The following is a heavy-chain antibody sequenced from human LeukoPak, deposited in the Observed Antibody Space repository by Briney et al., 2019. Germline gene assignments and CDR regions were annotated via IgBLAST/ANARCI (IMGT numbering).Heavy chain of an antibody. Sequence: SETLSLTCAVSGYSISSGGYYWSWIRQHPGKGLEWIGYIYYSGSTYYNPSLKSRVTISVDTSKNQFSLKLSSVTAADTAVYYCASGVTTVNDAFDIWGQGTMVTVSS. CDR3: ASGVTTVNDAFDI. V-gene: IGHV4-31*11. D-gene: IGHD4-17*01. J-gene: IGHJ3*02. CDR1: GYSISSGGYY. CDR2: IYYSGST.